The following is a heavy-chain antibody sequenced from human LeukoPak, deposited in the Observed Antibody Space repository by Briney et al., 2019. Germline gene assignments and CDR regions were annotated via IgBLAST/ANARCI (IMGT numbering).Heavy chain of an antibody. CDR1: GGSISSYY. V-gene: IGHV4-59*01. J-gene: IGHJ5*02. D-gene: IGHD3-9*01. CDR2: IYYSGST. CDR3: ARGVVDCFNWFDP. Sequence: KPSETLSLTCTVSGGSISSYYWSWIRQPPGKGLEWIGYIYYSGSTNYNPSLKSRVTISVDTSKNQFSLKLSSVTAADTAVYYCARGVVDCFNWFDPWGQGTLVTVSS.